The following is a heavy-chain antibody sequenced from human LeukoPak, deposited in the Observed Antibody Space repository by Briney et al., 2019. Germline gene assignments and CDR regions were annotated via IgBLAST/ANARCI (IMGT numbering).Heavy chain of an antibody. CDR1: GDSISRGGYY. CDR3: ARETSSWYWFDP. CDR2: IYYGGST. V-gene: IGHV4-31*03. J-gene: IGHJ5*02. D-gene: IGHD6-13*01. Sequence: RASETLSLTCTVSGDSISRGGYYWTWIRQHPGKGLEWIGYIYYGGSTSYNPSLKSRLTMSVDASKNQFSLNLRSVTAADTAVYYCARETSSWYWFDPWGQGTLVTVSS.